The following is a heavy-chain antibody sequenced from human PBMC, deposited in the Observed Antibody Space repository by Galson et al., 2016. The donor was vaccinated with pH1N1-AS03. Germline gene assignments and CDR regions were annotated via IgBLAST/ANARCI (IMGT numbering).Heavy chain of an antibody. D-gene: IGHD3-10*01. CDR1: GGTFSSDG. Sequence: SGGTFSSDGIRWVRQAPGQGPEWMGGIIPMIGTANYAQKLQGRVTITADESTSTAYREMSSLTSEDTAVYYCAREVSYGSGRRDVFDFWGQGTMVTVSS. V-gene: IGHV1-69*01. J-gene: IGHJ3*01. CDR2: IIPMIGTA. CDR3: AREVSYGSGRRDVFDF.